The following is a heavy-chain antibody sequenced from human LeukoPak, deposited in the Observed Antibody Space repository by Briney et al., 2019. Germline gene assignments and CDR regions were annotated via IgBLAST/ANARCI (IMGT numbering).Heavy chain of an antibody. CDR1: GYTFTSYG. Sequence: ASVKVSCKASGYTFTSYGISWVRQAPGQGLEWMGWISAYNGNTNYAQKLQGRVTMTTDTSTSTAYMELRSLRSDDTAVYYCARFPPRDIVVVPAADDAFDIWGQGTMVTVSS. J-gene: IGHJ3*02. CDR3: ARFPPRDIVVVPAADDAFDI. V-gene: IGHV1-18*01. CDR2: ISAYNGNT. D-gene: IGHD2-2*01.